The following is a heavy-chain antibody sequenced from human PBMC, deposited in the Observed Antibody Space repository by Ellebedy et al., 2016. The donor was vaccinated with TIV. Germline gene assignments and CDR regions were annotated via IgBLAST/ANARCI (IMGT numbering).Heavy chain of an antibody. D-gene: IGHD1-26*01. J-gene: IGHJ4*02. CDR2: IIAIFGTT. V-gene: IGHV1-69*13. Sequence: SVKVSCKVSGVTFSSYGITWVRQAPGQGLEWMGGIIAIFGTTNYAQKFQGRVTISADESTSTAYMELSSLRSADTAVYYGAGSRSYIPDYFDYWGQGTLVTVSS. CDR1: GVTFSSYG. CDR3: AGSRSYIPDYFDY.